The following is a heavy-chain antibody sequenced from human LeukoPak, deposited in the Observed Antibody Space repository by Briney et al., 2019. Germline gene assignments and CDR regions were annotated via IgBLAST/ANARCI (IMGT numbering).Heavy chain of an antibody. CDR2: INHSGST. CDR1: GGSFSGYY. D-gene: IGHD3-10*01. J-gene: IGHJ4*02. CDR3: ARDQTYSGSGIYTYFDY. V-gene: IGHV4-34*01. Sequence: SETLSLTCAVYGGSFSGYYWSWIRQPPGKGLEWIGEINHSGSTNYNPSLRSRVTISADTSKNHFSLKLTSVTAADTAVYYCARDQTYSGSGIYTYFDYWGQGTLVTVSS.